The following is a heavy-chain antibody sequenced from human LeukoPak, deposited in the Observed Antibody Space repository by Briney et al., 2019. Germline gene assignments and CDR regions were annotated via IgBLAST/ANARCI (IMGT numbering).Heavy chain of an antibody. J-gene: IGHJ4*02. V-gene: IGHV3-74*01. CDR2: IDTDGSTT. CDR1: GFTFSNSW. Sequence: GGSLRLFCVASGFTFSNSWMHWFRQVPGKGLVWVSRIDTDGSTTGYADSVRGRFTISRDNAKNTLYLQMNGLRAEDTAIYYCAKDLTWNTADYWGQGTLVTVSS. D-gene: IGHD1/OR15-1a*01. CDR3: AKDLTWNTADY.